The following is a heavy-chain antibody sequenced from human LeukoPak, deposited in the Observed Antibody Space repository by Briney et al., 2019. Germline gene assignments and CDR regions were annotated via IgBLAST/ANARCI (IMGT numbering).Heavy chain of an antibody. V-gene: IGHV1-8*01. D-gene: IGHD1-26*01. CDR2: MNPNSGNT. Sequence: ASVKVSCKASGYTFTRYYMHWVRQAPGQGLEWMGWMNPNSGNTGYAQKFQGRVTMTRNTSISTAYMELSSLRSEDTAVYYCAKDRLWELPTNFDYWGQGTLVTVSS. CDR1: GYTFTRYY. J-gene: IGHJ4*02. CDR3: AKDRLWELPTNFDY.